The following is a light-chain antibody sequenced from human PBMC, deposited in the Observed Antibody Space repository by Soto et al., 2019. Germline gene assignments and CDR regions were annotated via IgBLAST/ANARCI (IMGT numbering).Light chain of an antibody. J-gene: IGKJ2*01. CDR2: GAS. CDR1: QSVSRNF. V-gene: IGKV3-20*01. Sequence: EIVLTQSPGTLSLSPGERATLSCGASQSVSRNFLAWYQQRPGEAPRLHIYGASNRATGIPDRFSGSGSGTAFTLTISRLEPEDFALYYCQQFGSSSYTFGQGTKLDIK. CDR3: QQFGSSSYT.